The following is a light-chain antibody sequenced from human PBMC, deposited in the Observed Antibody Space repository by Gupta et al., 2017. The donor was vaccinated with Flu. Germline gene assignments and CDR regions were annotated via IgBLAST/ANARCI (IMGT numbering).Light chain of an antibody. V-gene: IGLV3-10*01. CDR3: YSTDTSVNHRV. Sequence: GQTARITCSGDALPKKYAYWYQQKSGQAPVLIIYEDRKRPSGIPERFSGSSSGTRATLTISGAQVEDEADYYCYSTDTSVNHRVFGGGTKLTVL. J-gene: IGLJ3*02. CDR2: EDR. CDR1: ALPKKY.